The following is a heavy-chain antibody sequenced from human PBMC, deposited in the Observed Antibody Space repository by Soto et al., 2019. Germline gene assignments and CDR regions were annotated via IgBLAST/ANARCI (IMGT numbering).Heavy chain of an antibody. CDR2: VTHSGTA. D-gene: IGHD6-19*01. J-gene: IGHJ4*02. Sequence: SETLSLTCAVSGGSIDSCAFSLSWIRQPPGKGLEWIGYVTHSGTAYSIPSLNGRLTLSVASSQTQFSLKLTSVTAADSAFYYCARIHWAQSSLDYWGRGILVTVSS. V-gene: IGHV4-30-2*01. CDR3: ARIHWAQSSLDY. CDR1: GGSIDSCAFS.